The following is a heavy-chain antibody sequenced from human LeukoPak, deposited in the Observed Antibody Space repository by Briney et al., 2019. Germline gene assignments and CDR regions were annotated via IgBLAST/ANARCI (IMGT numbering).Heavy chain of an antibody. D-gene: IGHD3-22*01. CDR2: IGAYNGNT. V-gene: IGHV1-18*01. J-gene: IGHJ4*02. Sequence: ASVKVSCKASGYTLTSYGISWVRQARGQGLEWMGWIGAYNGNTNYAQKLQGRVTMTTDTSTSTAYMELRSLRSDDTAVYYCARVRGYYDSSGPRDYWGQGTLVTVSS. CDR1: GYTLTSYG. CDR3: ARVRGYYDSSGPRDY.